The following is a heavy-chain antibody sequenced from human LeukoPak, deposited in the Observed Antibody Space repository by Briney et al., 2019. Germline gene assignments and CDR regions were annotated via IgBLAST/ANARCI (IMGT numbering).Heavy chain of an antibody. CDR2: IYYSGST. V-gene: IGHV4-59*01. Sequence: SETLSLTCTVSGGSIRSYYWSWIRRPPGKGLEWIGYIYYSGSTNYNPSLKSRVTISVDTSKNQFSLKLSSVTAADTAVYYCANGDPYYFDYWGQGTLVTVSS. D-gene: IGHD4-17*01. J-gene: IGHJ4*02. CDR3: ANGDPYYFDY. CDR1: GGSIRSYY.